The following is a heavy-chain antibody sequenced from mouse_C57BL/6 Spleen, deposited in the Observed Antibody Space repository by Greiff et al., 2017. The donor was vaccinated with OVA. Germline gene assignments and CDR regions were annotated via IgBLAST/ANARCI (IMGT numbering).Heavy chain of an antibody. CDR2: IRNNANGYTT. V-gene: IGHV7-3*01. D-gene: IGHD2-2*01. CDR1: GFTFTDYY. J-gene: IGHJ1*03. Sequence: EVKLVESGGGLVQPGGSLSLSCAASGFTFTDYYMSWVRQPPGKALEWLGFIRNNANGYTTEYSASVKGRFTISRANSQSILYLQMKALIDEDSATYYGARYISGYASYGYFDVWGTGTTVTVSS. CDR3: ARYISGYASYGYFDV.